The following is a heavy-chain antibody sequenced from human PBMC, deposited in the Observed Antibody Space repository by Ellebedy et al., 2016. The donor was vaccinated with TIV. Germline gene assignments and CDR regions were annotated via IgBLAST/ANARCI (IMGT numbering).Heavy chain of an antibody. J-gene: IGHJ2*01. CDR1: GFTFSSYA. V-gene: IGHV3-30-3*01. CDR3: ARDWGLTSRGLVVVAATYQGWYFDL. CDR2: ISYDGSNK. D-gene: IGHD2-15*01. Sequence: GESLKISCAASGFTFSSYAMHWVRQAPGKGLEWVAVISYDGSNKYYADSVKGRFTISRDNSKNTLYLQMNSLRAEDTAVYYCARDWGLTSRGLVVVAATYQGWYFDLWGRGTLVTVSS.